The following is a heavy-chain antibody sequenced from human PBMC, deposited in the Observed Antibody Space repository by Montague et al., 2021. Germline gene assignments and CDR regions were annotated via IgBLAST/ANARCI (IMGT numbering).Heavy chain of an antibody. CDR2: NNK. CDR3: ARDTMRGSYYADAFDI. V-gene: IGHV3-33*01. Sequence: NNKYYADSVKGRFTISRDNSKNTLYLQMNSLRAEDTAVYYCARDTMRGSYYADAFDIWGQGTMVNVSA. D-gene: IGHD1-26*01. J-gene: IGHJ3*02.